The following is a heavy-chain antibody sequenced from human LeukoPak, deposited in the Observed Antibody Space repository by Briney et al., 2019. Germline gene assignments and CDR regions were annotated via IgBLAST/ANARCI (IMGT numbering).Heavy chain of an antibody. J-gene: IGHJ3*02. D-gene: IGHD4-11*01. V-gene: IGHV3-74*01. Sequence: GGSLRLSCAASGFTFSNYWMHWVRQAPGKGLVWVSRINGDASSTKYADSVKGRFTISRDNSKNTLYLQMNSLRAEDTAVYYCAKFDRGLQTYDAFDIWGQGTMVTVSS. CDR1: GFTFSNYW. CDR2: INGDASST. CDR3: AKFDRGLQTYDAFDI.